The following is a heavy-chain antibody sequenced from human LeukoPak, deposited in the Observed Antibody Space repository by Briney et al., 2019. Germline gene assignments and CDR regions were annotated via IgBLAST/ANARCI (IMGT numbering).Heavy chain of an antibody. D-gene: IGHD3-9*01. CDR1: GFTFSSYA. Sequence: GESLRLSCAASGFTFSSYAMSWVRQAPGKGLEWVSAISGSGGSTYYADSVKGRFTISRDNSKNTLYLQMNSLRAEDTAVYYCAKDHLSYYDILTGLDYWGQGTLVTVSS. J-gene: IGHJ4*02. CDR2: ISGSGGST. CDR3: AKDHLSYYDILTGLDY. V-gene: IGHV3-23*01.